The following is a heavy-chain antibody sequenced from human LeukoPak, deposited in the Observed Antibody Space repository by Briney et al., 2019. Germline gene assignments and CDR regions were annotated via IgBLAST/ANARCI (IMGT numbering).Heavy chain of an antibody. CDR1: GFTVGSYA. CDR3: AKEAYDILTAYVDY. Sequence: GGSLRLSCAASGFTVGSYAMSWVRQAPAKGLEWVSAVSRSGGSTYYADSVKGRFTISRDNSKNTLYLQMNSLRAEDTAVYYFAKEAYDILTAYVDYWGQGTLVTVSS. D-gene: IGHD3-9*01. CDR2: VSRSGGST. V-gene: IGHV3-23*01. J-gene: IGHJ4*02.